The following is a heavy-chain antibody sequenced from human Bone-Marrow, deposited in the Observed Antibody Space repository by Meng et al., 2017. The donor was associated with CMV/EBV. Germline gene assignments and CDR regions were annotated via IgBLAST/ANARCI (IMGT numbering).Heavy chain of an antibody. V-gene: IGHV3-7*01. CDR1: GFTFSSYG. J-gene: IGHJ6*02. D-gene: IGHD3-10*01. CDR3: ARDLNYYGSGEEQGGMDV. CDR2: IKQDGSEK. Sequence: ESLKISCAASGFTFSSYGMHWVRQAPGKGLEWVANIKQDGSEKYYVDSVKGRFTISRDNAKNSLYLQMNSLRAEDTAVYYCARDLNYYGSGEEQGGMDVWGQGTTVTVSS.